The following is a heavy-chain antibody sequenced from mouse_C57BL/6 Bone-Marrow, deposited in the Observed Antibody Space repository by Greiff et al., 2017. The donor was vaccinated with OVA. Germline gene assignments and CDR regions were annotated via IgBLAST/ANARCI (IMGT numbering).Heavy chain of an antibody. CDR3: VRQGITTVVADWYFDV. V-gene: IGHV10-1*01. Sequence: EVKLMESGGGLVQPKGSLKLSCAASGFSFNTYAMNWVRQAPGKGLEWVARIRSKSNNYATYYADSVKDRFTISRDDSESMLYLQMNNLKTEDTAMYYCVRQGITTVVADWYFDVWGTGTTVTVSS. D-gene: IGHD1-1*01. CDR2: IRSKSNNYAT. CDR1: GFSFNTYA. J-gene: IGHJ1*03.